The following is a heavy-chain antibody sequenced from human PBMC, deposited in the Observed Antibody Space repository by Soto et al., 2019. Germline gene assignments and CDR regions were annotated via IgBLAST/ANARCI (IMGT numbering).Heavy chain of an antibody. CDR3: ARDGATTGHWDY. J-gene: IGHJ4*02. D-gene: IGHD1-26*01. Sequence: EVQLVESGGDLVQPGGSLRLSCRASGFTFSTFSMNWVRQAPGKGLEWISYISISSITIHYADSVKGRFTISRDNAKSSLYLQMDRLRDDDTAVYYCARDGATTGHWDYWGQGTLVTVSS. CDR2: ISISSITI. CDR1: GFTFSTFS. V-gene: IGHV3-48*02.